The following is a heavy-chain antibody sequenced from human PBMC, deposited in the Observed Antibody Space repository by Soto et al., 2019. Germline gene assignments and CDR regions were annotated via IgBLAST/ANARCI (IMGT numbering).Heavy chain of an antibody. D-gene: IGHD2-21*01. J-gene: IGHJ6*02. CDR1: GYTFTSYG. CDR2: VSAYNGNT. Sequence: GASVKVYCKASGYTFTSYGISWVRQAPGQGLEWMGWVSAYNGNTNYAQKLQGRVTMTTDTSTSTAYMELRSLRSDDTAVYYCARPNYSCCWPDYYYYVMDFWGQGSTVTVSS. V-gene: IGHV1-18*01. CDR3: ARPNYSCCWPDYYYYVMDF.